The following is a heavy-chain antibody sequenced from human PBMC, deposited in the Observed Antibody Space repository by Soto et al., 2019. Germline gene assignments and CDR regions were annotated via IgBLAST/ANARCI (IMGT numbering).Heavy chain of an antibody. J-gene: IGHJ6*02. V-gene: IGHV4-39*01. CDR1: GGSISSSSYY. D-gene: IGHD3-10*01. CDR3: ARHPFTYGSGSYNYYGMDV. Sequence: PSETLSLTSTVSGGSISSSSYYWGWIRQPPGKGLELIGSIYYSGSTYYNPSLKSRVTISVDTSKNQFSLKLSSVTAADTAVYYCARHPFTYGSGSYNYYGMDVWGQGTTVTVSS. CDR2: IYYSGST.